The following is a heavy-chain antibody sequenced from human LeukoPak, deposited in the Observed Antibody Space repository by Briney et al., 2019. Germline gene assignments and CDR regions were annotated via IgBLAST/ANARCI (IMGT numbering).Heavy chain of an antibody. V-gene: IGHV4-59*01. CDR2: MYYSGST. CDR1: GGSISSYY. Sequence: SSETLSLTCTVSGGSISSYYWSWIRQPPGKGLEWMGYMYYSGSTNYNPSLKSRVTISLDTSKNKSSLKLSSVTAADTAVYYCARNIGWFDPWGQGTLVTVSS. D-gene: IGHD2/OR15-2a*01. CDR3: ARNIGWFDP. J-gene: IGHJ5*02.